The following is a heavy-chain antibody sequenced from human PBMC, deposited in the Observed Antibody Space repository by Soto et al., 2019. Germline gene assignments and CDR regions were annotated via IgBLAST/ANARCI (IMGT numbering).Heavy chain of an antibody. Sequence: ASVKVSCKASGYTFTSYYMHWVRQAPGQGLEWMGIINSSGGSTSYAQKYQGRVTMTRDTSTSTVYMELSSLRSEDTAVYYSARDRMALRSVTRANFNDYWGPGTLATVSS. CDR2: INSSGGST. D-gene: IGHD1-7*01. J-gene: IGHJ4*02. CDR1: GYTFTSYY. CDR3: ARDRMALRSVTRANFNDY. V-gene: IGHV1-46*01.